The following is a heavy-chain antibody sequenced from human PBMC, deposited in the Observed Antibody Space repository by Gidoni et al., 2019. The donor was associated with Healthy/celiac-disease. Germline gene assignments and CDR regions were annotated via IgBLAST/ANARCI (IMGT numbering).Heavy chain of an antibody. CDR2: INHSGST. CDR1: GGSFSGYY. Sequence: QVQLQQWGAGLLTPSETLSLTCAVYGGSFSGYYWSWIRQPPGKGLEWIGEINHSGSTNYNPSLKSRVTISVDTSKNQFSLKLSSVTAADTAVYYCARGDYDSSGYYYYYFDYWGQGTLVTVSS. J-gene: IGHJ4*02. D-gene: IGHD3-22*01. V-gene: IGHV4-34*01. CDR3: ARGDYDSSGYYYYYFDY.